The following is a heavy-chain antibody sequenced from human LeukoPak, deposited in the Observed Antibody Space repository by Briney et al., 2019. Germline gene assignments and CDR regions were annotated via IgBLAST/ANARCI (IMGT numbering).Heavy chain of an antibody. CDR3: ARVEAGTTVLGP. Sequence: ASVKVSCKASGYTFTSYGISWVRQAPGQGHEWMGWISAYNGNTNYAQKLQGRVTMTTDTSTSTAYMELRSLRSDDTAVYYCARVEAGTTVLGPWGQGTLVTVSS. D-gene: IGHD1-7*01. CDR1: GYTFTSYG. J-gene: IGHJ5*02. V-gene: IGHV1-18*01. CDR2: ISAYNGNT.